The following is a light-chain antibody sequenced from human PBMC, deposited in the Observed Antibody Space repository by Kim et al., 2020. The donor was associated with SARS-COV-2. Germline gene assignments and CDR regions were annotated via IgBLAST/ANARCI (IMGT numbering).Light chain of an antibody. CDR2: RDT. Sequence: SVALGKTARITCGGNNIVTKNVHWYQQKPGQAPVLVMYRDTNRPSGIPERFSGSNSGNTATLTISRAQAGDEADYYCQVWDSSTWVFGVGTQLTVL. J-gene: IGLJ3*02. CDR1: NIVTKN. V-gene: IGLV3-9*01. CDR3: QVWDSSTWV.